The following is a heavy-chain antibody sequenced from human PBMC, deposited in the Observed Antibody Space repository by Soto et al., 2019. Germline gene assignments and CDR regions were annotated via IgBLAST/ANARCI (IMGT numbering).Heavy chain of an antibody. J-gene: IGHJ1*01. CDR1: GVSVSRDYQ. CDR2: ISYSGSP. V-gene: IGHV4-30-4*01. Sequence: PSETLSGTCIVCGVSVSRDYQWIFIRQPPGKGLEWIGHISYSGSPYYHPSLRSRLSISVDTSKNQFSLKVKSVTAADTAVYYCARAWDFWGPGTLVIVSS. CDR3: ARAWDF. D-gene: IGHD1-26*01.